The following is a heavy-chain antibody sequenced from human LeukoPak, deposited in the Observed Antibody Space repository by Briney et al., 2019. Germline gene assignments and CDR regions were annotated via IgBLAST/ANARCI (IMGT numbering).Heavy chain of an antibody. CDR3: ARVGEVPAAIGYFDY. J-gene: IGHJ4*02. Sequence: PSETLSLTCTVSGGSISSSSYYWGWIRQPPGKGLEWIGRIYYSGSTYYNPSLKSRVTISVDTSKNQFSLKLSSVTAADTAVYYCARVGEVPAAIGYFDYWGQGTLVTVSS. CDR1: GGSISSSSYY. V-gene: IGHV4-39*01. D-gene: IGHD2-2*02. CDR2: IYYSGST.